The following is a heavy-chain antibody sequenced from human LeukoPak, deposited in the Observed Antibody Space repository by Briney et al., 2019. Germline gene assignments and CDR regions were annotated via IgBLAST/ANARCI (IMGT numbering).Heavy chain of an antibody. Sequence: PGGSLRLSCAASGFTFSSYAMSWVRQAPGKGLEWVSAISGSGGSTYYADSVKGRFTISRDNSKNTLYLQMNSLRAEDTAVYYCAKSPDSSSWKKGVGDWGQGTLVTVSS. CDR3: AKSPDSSSWKKGVGD. D-gene: IGHD6-13*01. CDR1: GFTFSSYA. CDR2: ISGSGGST. V-gene: IGHV3-23*01. J-gene: IGHJ4*02.